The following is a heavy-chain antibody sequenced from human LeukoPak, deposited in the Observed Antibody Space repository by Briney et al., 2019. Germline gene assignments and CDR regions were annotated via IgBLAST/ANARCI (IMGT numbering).Heavy chain of an antibody. J-gene: IGHJ4*02. CDR3: ARLKYGDYGCDY. CDR2: IYPGGSDT. Sequence: GESLRISCEGSGYSFPSYWIGWVRQMPGKGLEWMGLIYPGGSDTRYSPSFQGQVTISADKSISTAYLQWSSLKASDTAMYYCARLKYGDYGCDYWGQGTLVTVSS. V-gene: IGHV5-51*01. CDR1: GYSFPSYW. D-gene: IGHD4-17*01.